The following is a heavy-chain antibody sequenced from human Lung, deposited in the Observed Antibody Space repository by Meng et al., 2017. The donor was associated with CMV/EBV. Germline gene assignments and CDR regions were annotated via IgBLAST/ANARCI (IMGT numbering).Heavy chain of an antibody. CDR1: GDTFGYFA. J-gene: IGHJ4*02. V-gene: IGHV1-69*10. D-gene: IGHD6-25*01. Sequence: SXXVSXKTSGDTFGYFAISWVRQAHGQGLEWMGGIIPLLTVKNYAQNFQGRVTISADKSTATVYLELTGLRPDDTAVYFCARDPTVAAAGSNYFDSWGQGNXVTVSS. CDR2: IIPLLTVK. CDR3: ARDPTVAAAGSNYFDS.